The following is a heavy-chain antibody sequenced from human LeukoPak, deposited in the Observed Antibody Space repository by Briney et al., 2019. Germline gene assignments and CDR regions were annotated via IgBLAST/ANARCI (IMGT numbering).Heavy chain of an antibody. V-gene: IGHV3-48*03. Sequence: GGSLRLSCAASGFTFSSYAMHWVRQAPGKGLEWVAYIGSGGSTIFYADSVKGRFTISRDNAKNSLYLQMNSLRAEDTAIYYCARDPSTSSSHFHMDVWGKGTTVTVSS. D-gene: IGHD6-6*01. CDR2: IGSGGSTI. J-gene: IGHJ6*03. CDR3: ARDPSTSSSHFHMDV. CDR1: GFTFSSYA.